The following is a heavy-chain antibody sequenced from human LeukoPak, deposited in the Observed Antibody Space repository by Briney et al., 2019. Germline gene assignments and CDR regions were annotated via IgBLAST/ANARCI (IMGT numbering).Heavy chain of an antibody. Sequence: GGSLRLSCAASGFTFSSYAMSWVRQAPGKGLEWVSAINGSGGSTYYAASVKGRFTISRDNSKNPLYLQMNSLRAEDTAVYYCAKDRYYYDSSGYLSHWGQGTLVTVSS. CDR3: AKDRYYYDSSGYLSH. V-gene: IGHV3-23*01. CDR1: GFTFSSYA. D-gene: IGHD3-22*01. J-gene: IGHJ4*02. CDR2: INGSGGST.